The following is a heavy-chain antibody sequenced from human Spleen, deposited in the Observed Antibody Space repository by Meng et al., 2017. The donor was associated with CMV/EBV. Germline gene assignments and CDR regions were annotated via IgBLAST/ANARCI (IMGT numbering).Heavy chain of an antibody. V-gene: IGHV3-74*01. CDR1: GFPFSGYW. D-gene: IGHD3-3*01. CDR2: INSDGSST. J-gene: IGHJ3*02. Sequence: GGSLRLSCATSGFPFSGYWMHWVRQVPGKGLVWVAHINSDGSSTTYAESVKGRITISRDNAKRTLFLQMNSLRAEDTAVYYCARRRDTSYEFWNGSNDAFDIWGQGTVVTVSS. CDR3: ARRRDTSYEFWNGSNDAFDI.